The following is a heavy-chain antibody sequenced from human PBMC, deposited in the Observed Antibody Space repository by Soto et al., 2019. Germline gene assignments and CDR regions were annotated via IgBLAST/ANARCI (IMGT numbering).Heavy chain of an antibody. CDR3: ARDRELTTRNYFNY. D-gene: IGHD4-4*01. J-gene: IGHJ4*02. CDR1: GFTFSSYA. CDR2: ISYVETNK. Sequence: QVQLVESGGGVVQPGRSLRLSCAASGFTFSSYAMHWVRQAPGKGLEWVAIISYVETNKYYAESVKGRFTVSRDNSRNKVYLQMNSLRAEDTAMYYCARDRELTTRNYFNYWGQGTLVTVSS. V-gene: IGHV3-30-3*01.